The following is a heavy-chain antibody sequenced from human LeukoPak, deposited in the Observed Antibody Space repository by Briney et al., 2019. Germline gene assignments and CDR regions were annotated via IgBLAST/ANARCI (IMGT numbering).Heavy chain of an antibody. CDR2: INPSGGST. Sequence: EASVTVSCTASGYTFTSYYMHWVRQAPGQGLEWMGIINPSGGSTSYAQKFQGRVTMTRDTSTNTVYMELSSLRSEDTAVYFCARATLSDYYFNYWGQGTLVTVSS. CDR3: ARATLSDYYFNY. V-gene: IGHV1-46*01. CDR1: GYTFTSYY. J-gene: IGHJ4*02.